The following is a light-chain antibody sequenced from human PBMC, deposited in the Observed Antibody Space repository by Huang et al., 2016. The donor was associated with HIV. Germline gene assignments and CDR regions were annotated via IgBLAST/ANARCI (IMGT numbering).Light chain of an antibody. CDR3: QQYYGTPYT. V-gene: IGKV1-NL1*01. J-gene: IGKJ2*01. CDR1: RRISDS. Sequence: DIQVTQSPSSLSASVGDRVTVTCRTSRRISDSLVWYQQKPGRAPKLLVYAASRLESGVPSRFSGSGAGADFTLTINNLQPEDFATYYCQQYYGTPYTFGQGTKVEIK. CDR2: AAS.